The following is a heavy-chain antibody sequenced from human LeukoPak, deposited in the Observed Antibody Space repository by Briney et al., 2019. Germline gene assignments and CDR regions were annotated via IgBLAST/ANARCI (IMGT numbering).Heavy chain of an antibody. D-gene: IGHD3-10*01. Sequence: ASVKVSCKASGYTFTIYGISWVRQAPGQGLEWMGWISAYNGNTNYAQKLQGRVTMTTDTSTSTAYMELRSLRSDDTAVYYCARDKRDYYGSGNQIPPLIDYWGQGTLVTVSS. CDR1: GYTFTIYG. CDR3: ARDKRDYYGSGNQIPPLIDY. V-gene: IGHV1-18*01. CDR2: ISAYNGNT. J-gene: IGHJ4*02.